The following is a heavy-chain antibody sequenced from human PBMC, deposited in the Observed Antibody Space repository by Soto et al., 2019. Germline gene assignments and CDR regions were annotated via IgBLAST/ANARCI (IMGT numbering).Heavy chain of an antibody. CDR3: TTDLSLLIPLDRSDAFDI. Sequence: EVQLVESGGGLVKPGGSLRLSCAASGFTFTNAWMNWVRQAPGKGLEWVGRIKSKIDGGTTDYAAPVKGRCTISRDDSNTTLYLQMNNLKTEDTAVYYCTTDLSLLIPLDRSDAFDIWGQGTMVTVSS. CDR1: GFTFTNAW. CDR2: IKSKIDGGTT. V-gene: IGHV3-15*07. J-gene: IGHJ3*02.